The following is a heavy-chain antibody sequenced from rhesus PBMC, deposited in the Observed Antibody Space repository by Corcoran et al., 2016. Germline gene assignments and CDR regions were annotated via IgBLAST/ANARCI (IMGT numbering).Heavy chain of an antibody. CDR1: GGSISSNY. CDR3: ARDHTYYYDSGYY. V-gene: IGHV4-173*01. J-gene: IGHJ4*01. CDR2: ISGSGGST. Sequence: QLQLQESGPGLVKPSEPLSLTCAVSGGSISSNYWSWIRQPPGKGLERIGRISGSGGSTDYNPSLKSRVTISTDTSKNQFALKLSSVTAADTDVYYCARDHTYYYDSGYYWGQGVLVTVSS. D-gene: IGHD3-28*01.